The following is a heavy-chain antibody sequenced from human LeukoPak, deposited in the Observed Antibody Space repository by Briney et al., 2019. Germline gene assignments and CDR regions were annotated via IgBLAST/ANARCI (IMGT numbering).Heavy chain of an antibody. V-gene: IGHV3-23*01. Sequence: GGSLRLSCADSGFSFSIHAMSWVRQAPGKGLEWVSGISAGGVRTYYADSVKGRFTISRDNSKNTLFLQMNSLRAEDTAVYYCAKDRENQPRLFDFWGQGTLVTVSS. D-gene: IGHD1-14*01. J-gene: IGHJ4*02. CDR3: AKDRENQPRLFDF. CDR2: ISAGGVRT. CDR1: GFSFSIHA.